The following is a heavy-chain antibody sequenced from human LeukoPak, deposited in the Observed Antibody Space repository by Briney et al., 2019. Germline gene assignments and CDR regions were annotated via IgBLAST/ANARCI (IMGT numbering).Heavy chain of an antibody. D-gene: IGHD4-17*01. Sequence: PGGSLRLSCAASGLTFSNFWVHGVRHTTERARVWVSRINPDGSDTIYADSVKGRFTISRDNAKNTMYLHMNSLRVEDTAVYYCASSPNTVATTYYWGQGTLVTVSS. CDR1: GLTFSNFW. CDR3: ASSPNTVATTYY. CDR2: INPDGSDT. V-gene: IGHV3-74*01. J-gene: IGHJ4*02.